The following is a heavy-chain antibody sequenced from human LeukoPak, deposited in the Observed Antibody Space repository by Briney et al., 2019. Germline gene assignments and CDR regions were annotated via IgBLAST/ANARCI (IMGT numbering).Heavy chain of an antibody. CDR2: ISGSGGST. V-gene: IGHV3-23*01. Sequence: PGGSLRLSCAASGFTFSSYAMSWVRQAPGEGLEWVSAISGSGGSTYYADSVKGRFTISRDNSKNTLYLQMNSLRAEDTAVYYCAARVAVAGRSFDYWGQGTLVTVSS. D-gene: IGHD6-19*01. J-gene: IGHJ4*02. CDR1: GFTFSSYA. CDR3: AARVAVAGRSFDY.